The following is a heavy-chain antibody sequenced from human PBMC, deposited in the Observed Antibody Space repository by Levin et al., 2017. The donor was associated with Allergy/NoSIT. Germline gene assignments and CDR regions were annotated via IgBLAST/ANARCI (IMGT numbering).Heavy chain of an antibody. D-gene: IGHD3-10*01. CDR1: GGTFSSYA. Sequence: AASVKVSCKASGGTFSSYAISWVRQAPGQGLEWMGGIIPIFGTANYAQKFQGRVTITADESTSTAYMELSSLRSEDTAVYYCARDLTGPHRGKLGYWGQGTLVTVSS. J-gene: IGHJ4*02. CDR2: IIPIFGTA. V-gene: IGHV1-69*13. CDR3: ARDLTGPHRGKLGY.